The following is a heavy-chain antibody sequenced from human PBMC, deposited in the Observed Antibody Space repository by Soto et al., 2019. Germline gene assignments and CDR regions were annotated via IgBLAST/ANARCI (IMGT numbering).Heavy chain of an antibody. CDR3: ARRRYMVRGPQGWFDP. Sequence: PSETLSLTCTVSGGSISSGGYYWSWIRQHPGKGLEWIGYIYYSGSTYYNSSLKSRVTISVDTSKNQFSLKLSSVTAADTAVYYCARRRYMVRGPQGWFDPWGQGTLVTVS. CDR2: IYYSGST. CDR1: GGSISSGGYY. J-gene: IGHJ5*02. V-gene: IGHV4-31*03. D-gene: IGHD3-10*01.